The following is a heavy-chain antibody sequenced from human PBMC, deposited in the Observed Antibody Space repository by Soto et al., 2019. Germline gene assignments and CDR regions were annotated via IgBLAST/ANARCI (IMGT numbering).Heavy chain of an antibody. Sequence: GESLKISCKGSGYSFTSNWIGWVRQMPGKGLEWMGIIYPGGSDTRYSPSFQGQVTISADKSISTAYLQWSSLKASDTAMYYCARFYTSGWYYFDYWGQGTLVTVSS. D-gene: IGHD6-19*01. J-gene: IGHJ4*02. CDR1: GYSFTSNW. V-gene: IGHV5-51*01. CDR2: IYPGGSDT. CDR3: ARFYTSGWYYFDY.